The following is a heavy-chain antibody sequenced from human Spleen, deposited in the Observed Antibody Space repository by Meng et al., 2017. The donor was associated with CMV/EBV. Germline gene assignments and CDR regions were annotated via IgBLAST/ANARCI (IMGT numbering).Heavy chain of an antibody. CDR2: IYHNENT. CDR1: GGSISSGDW. CDR3: ARAQSRTSDPHRSPWYAGGANGLDV. V-gene: IGHV4-4*02. J-gene: IGHJ6*02. D-gene: IGHD6-13*01. Sequence: SETLSLTCAVSGGSISSGDWWTWVRQSPGKGLEWIGEIYHNENTNYKPSLKSRVTISVDKSKNQFSLKLRSVTAADTAVYFCARAQSRTSDPHRSPWYAGGANGLDVWGQGTTVTVSS.